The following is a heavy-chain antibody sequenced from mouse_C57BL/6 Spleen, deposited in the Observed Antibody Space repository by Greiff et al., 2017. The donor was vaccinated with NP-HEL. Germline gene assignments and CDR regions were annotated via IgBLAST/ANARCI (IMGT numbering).Heavy chain of an antibody. CDR2: INPGSGGT. CDR3: ARGGYYGSSSFAY. D-gene: IGHD1-1*01. J-gene: IGHJ3*01. CDR1: GYAFTNYL. V-gene: IGHV1-54*01. Sequence: QVQLKQSGAELVRPGTSVKVSCKASGYAFTNYLIEWVKQRPGQGLEWIGVINPGSGGTNYNEQFKGKATLTADKSSSTAYMQLSSLTSEDSAVYVCARGGYYGSSSFAYWGQGTLVTVSA.